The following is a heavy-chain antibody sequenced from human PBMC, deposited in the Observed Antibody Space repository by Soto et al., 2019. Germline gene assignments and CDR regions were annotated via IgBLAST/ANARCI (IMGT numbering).Heavy chain of an antibody. CDR1: GYIFSAYC. D-gene: IGHD7-27*01. V-gene: IGHV1-2*04. CDR2: IRPDSGGP. CDR3: ARRATGVDDALDI. J-gene: IGHJ3*02. Sequence: QVQLAQSGAEVKKPGASVKVSCKASGYIFSAYCWYWVRQAPGRGLEWVGWIRPDSGGPNYAKKFLGWVTMTRDTSIRTAYMALNSLRSDDTAVYYWARRATGVDDALDIWGQGPMVTVSS.